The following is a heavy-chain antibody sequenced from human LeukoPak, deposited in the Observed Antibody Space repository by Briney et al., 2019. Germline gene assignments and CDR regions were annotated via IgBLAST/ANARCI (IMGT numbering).Heavy chain of an antibody. Sequence: GGSLRLPCAASGFTFSSYSMNWVRQAPGKGLEWVSSISSSSSYIYYADSVKGRFTISRDNAKNSLYLQMNSLRAEDTAVYYCAREVVGATGEYWGQGTLVTVSS. CDR1: GFTFSSYS. CDR2: ISSSSSYI. D-gene: IGHD1-26*01. J-gene: IGHJ4*02. CDR3: AREVVGATGEY. V-gene: IGHV3-21*01.